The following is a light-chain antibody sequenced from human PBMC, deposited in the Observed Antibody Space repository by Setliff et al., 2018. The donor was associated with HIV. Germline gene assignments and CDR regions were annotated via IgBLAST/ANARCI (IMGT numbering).Light chain of an antibody. J-gene: IGLJ1*01. Sequence: SYELAQPPSVSVAPGETARITCGGHNIGSKSVHWYRQKPGQAPVLVVYDDSDRPSGIPERFSGSNSGNTATLTISRVEAGDEADYYCRVWDSNSDPNYVFGTGTKVTVL. CDR3: RVWDSNSDPNYV. CDR1: NIGSKS. V-gene: IGLV3-21*02. CDR2: DDS.